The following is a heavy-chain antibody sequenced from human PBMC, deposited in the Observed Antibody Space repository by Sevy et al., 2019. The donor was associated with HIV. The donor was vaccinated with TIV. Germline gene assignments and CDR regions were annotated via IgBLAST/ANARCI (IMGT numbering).Heavy chain of an antibody. V-gene: IGHV3-74*01. D-gene: IGHD2-2*01. CDR1: GFTFSSYW. Sequence: GGSLRLSCAASGFTFSSYWMHWVRQAPGKGLVWVSRINSEGSSTSYADSVKGRFTISRDNAMNTLYLQMNSLRAEDTAVYYCARDVVVVPAAMGGGGMDVWGQGTTVTVSS. CDR3: ARDVVVVPAAMGGGGMDV. CDR2: INSEGSST. J-gene: IGHJ6*02.